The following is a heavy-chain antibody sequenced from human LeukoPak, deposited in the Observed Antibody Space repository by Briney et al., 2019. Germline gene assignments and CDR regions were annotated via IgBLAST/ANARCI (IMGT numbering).Heavy chain of an antibody. CDR1: GFTFRTYS. D-gene: IGHD3-9*01. V-gene: IGHV3-48*02. CDR2: IRGSSSSSDGGAT. J-gene: IGHJ4*02. Sequence: GGSLRLSCTASGFTFRTYSMNWVRQAPGRGLEWVSYIRGSSSSSDGGATQYADSVKGRFTISRDNDKNSLYLQMNSLRDEDTAVYYCARDFVLRYFDWLLFLDYWGQGTLVTVSS. CDR3: ARDFVLRYFDWLLFLDY.